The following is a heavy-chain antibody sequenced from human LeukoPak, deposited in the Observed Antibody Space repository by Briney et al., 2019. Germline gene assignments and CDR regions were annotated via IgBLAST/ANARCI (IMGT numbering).Heavy chain of an antibody. D-gene: IGHD2-8*02. CDR3: ARARSCTGGICFRSFNY. Sequence: SQILSLTCTDSGGSISSGDDYWSWLRQPPGKGLEWNSFIYYSGTTYYHPPLKSGITIAVDTSKSQFSLRLTSVTAADTAVYYCARARSCTGGICFRSFNYWGQGTLVTASS. V-gene: IGHV4-30-4*08. CDR1: GGSISSGDDY. CDR2: IYYSGTT. J-gene: IGHJ4*02.